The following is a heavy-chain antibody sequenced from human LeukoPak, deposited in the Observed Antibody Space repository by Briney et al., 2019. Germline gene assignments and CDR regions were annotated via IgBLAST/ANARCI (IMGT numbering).Heavy chain of an antibody. CDR1: GGSISSSSYY. D-gene: IGHD3-16*01. Sequence: KPSETLSLTCTVSGGSISSSSYYWGWIRQPPGKGLEWIGSIYYSGSTYYNPSLKSRVTISVDTSKNQFSLKLSSVTAADTAVYYCARRDYDKGYFDYWGQGTLVTVSS. V-gene: IGHV4-39*07. CDR2: IYYSGST. CDR3: ARRDYDKGYFDY. J-gene: IGHJ4*02.